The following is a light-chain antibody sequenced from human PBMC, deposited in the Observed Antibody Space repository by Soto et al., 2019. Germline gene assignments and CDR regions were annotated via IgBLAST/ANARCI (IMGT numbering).Light chain of an antibody. J-gene: IGKJ1*01. CDR2: AAS. CDR3: QQYKSYPWT. CDR1: DGXCNY. Sequence: LQIPHSPSTPPASVGKRVPLTCRASDGXCNYLARYQKKPGKVPNIRXDAASSWERGVPSRLSGSGSRTEFTLTISSLQPYDFASYYCQQYKSYPWTFGQGTKVDI. V-gene: IGKV1-16*01.